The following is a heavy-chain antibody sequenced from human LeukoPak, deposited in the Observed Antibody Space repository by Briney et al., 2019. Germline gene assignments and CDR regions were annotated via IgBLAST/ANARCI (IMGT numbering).Heavy chain of an antibody. Sequence: GGSLRLSCAASGFTFNSYAMSWVRQAPGKGLEWVSAISGSGGRTYYADSVKGRVTISRDNSKNTLYLQMNSLRAEDTAVYYCAKEVSIISRGLDYWGQGILVTVSS. CDR2: ISGSGGRT. J-gene: IGHJ4*02. CDR1: GFTFNSYA. D-gene: IGHD2-21*01. V-gene: IGHV3-23*01. CDR3: AKEVSIISRGLDY.